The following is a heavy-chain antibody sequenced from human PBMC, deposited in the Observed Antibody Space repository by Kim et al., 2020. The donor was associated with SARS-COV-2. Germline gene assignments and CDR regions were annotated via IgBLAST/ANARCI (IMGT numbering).Heavy chain of an antibody. Sequence: GGSLRLSCAASGFTFSSYYMNWVRQVSGRGLEWVSTISPSGTDISYSDSVRGRFIISRDNAKNSLYLQMNSLRAEDTAVYYCATLYPYTTTYWVDYWGLGTLVTVSS. D-gene: IGHD2-2*02. CDR2: ISPSGTDI. J-gene: IGHJ4*02. CDR1: GFTFSSYY. V-gene: IGHV3-21*01. CDR3: ATLYPYTTTYWVDY.